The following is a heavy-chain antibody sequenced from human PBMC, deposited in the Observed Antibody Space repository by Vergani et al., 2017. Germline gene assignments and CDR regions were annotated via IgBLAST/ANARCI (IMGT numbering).Heavy chain of an antibody. V-gene: IGHV3-23*01. Sequence: EVQLLESGGGLVQPGGSLRLSCAASGFTFSTYAMTSVRPAPGKGLEWVSTISSDGGSTYYADSVKGRFTISRDNSKNTLSLLMNSLSAEDTAIYYCAGPQWTSAYYYGGFDYWGRGILVTVSS. CDR3: AGPQWTSAYYYGGFDY. CDR1: GFTFSTYA. CDR2: ISSDGGST. D-gene: IGHD3-22*01. J-gene: IGHJ4*02.